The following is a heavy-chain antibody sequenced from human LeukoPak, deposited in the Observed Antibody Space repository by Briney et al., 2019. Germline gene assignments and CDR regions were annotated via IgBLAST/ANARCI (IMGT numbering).Heavy chain of an antibody. J-gene: IGHJ4*02. D-gene: IGHD6-13*01. CDR1: GGPISSSY. V-gene: IGHV4-59*12. Sequence: PSETLSLTCTVSGGPISSSYWSWIRQPPGKGLEWIGFIYYSGSTYYNPSLKSRVTISVDTSKNQFSLKLSSVTAADTAVYYCARGGEYSSSPAFDYWGQGTLVTVSS. CDR2: IYYSGST. CDR3: ARGGEYSSSPAFDY.